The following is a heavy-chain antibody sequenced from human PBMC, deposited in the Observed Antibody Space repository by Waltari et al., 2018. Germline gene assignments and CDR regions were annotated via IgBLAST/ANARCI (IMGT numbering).Heavy chain of an antibody. CDR2: ISWNSGSI. J-gene: IGHJ5*02. D-gene: IGHD1-26*01. CDR1: GFTFDDYA. CDR3: AKSIGRGRTDGVGWFDP. V-gene: IGHV3-9*01. Sequence: EVQLVESGGGLVQPGRSLRLSCAASGFTFDDYAMQWVRQAPGKGLEWVSGISWNSGSIGYADSVKGRFTISRDNAKNSLYLQMNSLRAEDTALYYCAKSIGRGRTDGVGWFDPWGQGTLVTVSS.